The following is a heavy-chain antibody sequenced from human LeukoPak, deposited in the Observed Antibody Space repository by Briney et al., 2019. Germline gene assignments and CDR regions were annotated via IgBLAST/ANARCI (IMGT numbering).Heavy chain of an antibody. J-gene: IGHJ4*02. V-gene: IGHV4-4*07. CDR2: IYTSGST. D-gene: IGHD3-10*01. CDR1: GGSISSYY. CDR3: ATQNRGYYGSGSYAY. Sequence: PSETLSLTCTVSGGSISSYYWSWIRQPAGKGLEWIGRIYTSGSTYYNPSLKSRVTISVDTSKNQFSLKLSSVTAADTAVYYCATQNRGYYGSGSYAYWGQGTLVTVSS.